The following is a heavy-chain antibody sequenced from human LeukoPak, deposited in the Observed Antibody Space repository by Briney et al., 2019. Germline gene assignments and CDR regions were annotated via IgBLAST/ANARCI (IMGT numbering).Heavy chain of an antibody. D-gene: IGHD1-26*01. CDR2: IRSKANSYAT. V-gene: IGHV3-73*01. CDR1: GFTFSGSA. Sequence: GGSLRLSCAASGFTFSGSAMHWVRQASGKGLEWVGRIRSKANSYATAYAASVKGRFTISRDDSKNTAYLQMNSLKTEDTAVYYCGAWELPYYYYYMDVWGKGTTVTVSS. CDR3: GAWELPYYYYYMDV. J-gene: IGHJ6*03.